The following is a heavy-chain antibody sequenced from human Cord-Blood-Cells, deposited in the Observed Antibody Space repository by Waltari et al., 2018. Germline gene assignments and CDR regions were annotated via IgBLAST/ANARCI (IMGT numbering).Heavy chain of an antibody. CDR2: IIPIFGTA. Sequence: QVQLVQSGAEVKKPGSSVKVSCKASGGTFSSYAISWVRQAPGQGLEWMGGIIPIFGTANDAQKFQGRVTITADESTSTAYMELSSLRSEDTAVYYCARESDIVVVPAAITPGSAFDIWGQGTMVTVSS. D-gene: IGHD2-2*01. CDR3: ARESDIVVVPAAITPGSAFDI. CDR1: GGTFSSYA. J-gene: IGHJ3*02. V-gene: IGHV1-69*01.